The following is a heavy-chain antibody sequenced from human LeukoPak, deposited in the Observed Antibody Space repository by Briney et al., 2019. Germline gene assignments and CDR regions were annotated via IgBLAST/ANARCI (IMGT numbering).Heavy chain of an antibody. Sequence: GASVKVSCKASGYTFTSYYMHWVRQAPGQGLEWMGIINPSGGSTSYAQKFQGRVTMTRDMSTSTVYMELSSLRSDDTAVYYCARSRMDYGLVVGTVPYDLLDYWGQGTLVTVSS. V-gene: IGHV1-46*01. CDR2: INPSGGST. CDR3: ARSRMDYGLVVGTVPYDLLDY. J-gene: IGHJ4*02. CDR1: GYTFTSYY. D-gene: IGHD3-16*01.